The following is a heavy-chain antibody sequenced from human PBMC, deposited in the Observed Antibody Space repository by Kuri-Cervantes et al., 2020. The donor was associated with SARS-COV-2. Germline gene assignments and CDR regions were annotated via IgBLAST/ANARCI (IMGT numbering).Heavy chain of an antibody. CDR2: LSPVLRTT. Sequence: SVKVSCKASGDTFSAYAISWVRQAPGQGLEWMGRLSPVLRTTHYAQKFQGRLTITADNSTTTAYMELSSLRSEDTAVYYCARDLIAARPEVFDPWGQGTLVTVSS. CDR1: GDTFSAYA. CDR3: ARDLIAARPEVFDP. J-gene: IGHJ5*02. D-gene: IGHD6-6*01. V-gene: IGHV1-69*04.